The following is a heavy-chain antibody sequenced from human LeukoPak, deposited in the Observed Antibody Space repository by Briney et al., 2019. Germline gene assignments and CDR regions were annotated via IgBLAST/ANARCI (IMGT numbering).Heavy chain of an antibody. CDR1: GGSISSYY. V-gene: IGHV4-4*07. CDR3: ARGRYCGGDCPEAFDI. J-gene: IGHJ3*02. Sequence: SETLSLTCTVSGGSISSYYWSWIRQPAGKGLEWIGRIYTSGSTNYNPSLKSRVTMSVDTSKNQFSLKLSSVTAADTAVYCCARGRYCGGDCPEAFDIWGQGTMVTVSS. CDR2: IYTSGST. D-gene: IGHD2-21*02.